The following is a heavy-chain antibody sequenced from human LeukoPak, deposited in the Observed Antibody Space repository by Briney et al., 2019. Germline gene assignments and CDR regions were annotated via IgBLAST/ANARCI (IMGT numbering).Heavy chain of an antibody. D-gene: IGHD3-10*01. J-gene: IGHJ6*02. CDR1: GFTFSSYA. V-gene: IGHV3-33*08. Sequence: PGGSLRLSCAASGFTFSSYAMSWVRQAPGKGLEWVAVIWYDGSNKYYADSVKGRFTISRDNSKNTLYLQMNSLRAEDTAVYYCARDYYGSGSYYNLLAFPRYYYYGMDVWGQGTTVTVSS. CDR3: ARDYYGSGSYYNLLAFPRYYYYGMDV. CDR2: IWYDGSNK.